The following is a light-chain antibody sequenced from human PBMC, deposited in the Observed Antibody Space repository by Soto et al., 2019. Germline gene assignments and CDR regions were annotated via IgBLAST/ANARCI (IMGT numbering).Light chain of an antibody. V-gene: IGKV3-20*01. CDR3: QQYGSSPLT. Sequence: EIVLTQSPGTLSVSPEERATLSCRASESVSAKHLAWYQQRSGQAPRLVIYGASSRASGVPDRFSGSGSGADFTLTISRLEPEDFAVYYRQQYGSSPLTFGGGTKVEIK. CDR2: GAS. J-gene: IGKJ4*01. CDR1: ESVSAKH.